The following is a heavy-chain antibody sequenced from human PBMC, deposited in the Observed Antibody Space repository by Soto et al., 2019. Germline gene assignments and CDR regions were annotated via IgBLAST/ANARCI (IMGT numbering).Heavy chain of an antibody. D-gene: IGHD2-15*01. CDR1: GGTFSSYA. V-gene: IGHV1-69*01. CDR3: ARCGYCSGGSCYVWFDT. J-gene: IGHJ5*02. CDR2: IIPIFGTA. Sequence: QVQLVQSGAEVKKPGSSVKVSCKASGGTFSSYAISWVRQAPGQGLEWMGGIIPIFGTANYAQKFQGRVTITADESTRPADMELSSLRSEDTAVYYCARCGYCSGGSCYVWFDTWGQGTLVTVSS.